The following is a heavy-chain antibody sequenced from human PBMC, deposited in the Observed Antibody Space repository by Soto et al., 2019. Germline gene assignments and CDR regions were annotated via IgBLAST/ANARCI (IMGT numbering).Heavy chain of an antibody. Sequence: SETLSLTCAAYGGSFSGYYWSWIRQPPGKGLEWIGEINHSGSTNYNPSLKSRVTISVNTSKNQFSLKLSSVTAADTAVYYCARLGSSSWLGVYYGMDVWGQGTTVTVS. V-gene: IGHV4-34*01. CDR1: GGSFSGYY. CDR3: ARLGSSSWLGVYYGMDV. CDR2: INHSGST. J-gene: IGHJ6*02. D-gene: IGHD6-13*01.